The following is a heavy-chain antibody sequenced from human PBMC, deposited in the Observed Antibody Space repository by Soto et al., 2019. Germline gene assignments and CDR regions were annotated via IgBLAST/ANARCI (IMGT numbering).Heavy chain of an antibody. V-gene: IGHV4-31*03. CDR2: IYYSGSS. CDR1: GCSISSRDYY. D-gene: IGHD2-15*01. CDR3: VRWGSGRRQWLDP. J-gene: IGHJ5*02. Sequence: QVQLQESGPELVKPSQTLSLTCTVSGCSISSRDYYWSWIHHHPVKDLEWNGYIYYSGSSYYNPSLKRRVTVSVDTSKTQYSLRLSSVTAADTAVYYCVRWGSGRRQWLDPWGERTLVTVPS.